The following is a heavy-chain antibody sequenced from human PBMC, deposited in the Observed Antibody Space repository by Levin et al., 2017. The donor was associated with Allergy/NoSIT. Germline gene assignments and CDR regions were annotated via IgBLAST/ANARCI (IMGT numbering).Heavy chain of an antibody. V-gene: IGHV4-30-4*01. CDR2: IYYGGST. CDR3: GRLCSTGCHYDSGKDV. CDR1: GVSISSGDYY. D-gene: IGHD2-2*01. Sequence: SETLSLTCSVSGVSISSGDYYWSWIRQPPGKGLEWIGYIYYGGSTHYNPSLKSRVSMSIDASKTQFSLKLTSVTAADTAVYYCGRLCSTGCHYDSGKDVWGQGTTVAVSS. J-gene: IGHJ6*02.